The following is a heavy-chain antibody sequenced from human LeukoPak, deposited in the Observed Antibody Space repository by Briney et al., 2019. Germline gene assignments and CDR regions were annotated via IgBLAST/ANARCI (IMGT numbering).Heavy chain of an antibody. CDR2: ISSNGGST. D-gene: IGHD3-10*01. CDR1: GFTFSSYA. CDR3: ARDLDGSGTFGY. Sequence: SGGSLRLSCAASGFTFSSYAMHWVRQAPGKGLEYVSAISSNGGSTYYANSVKGRFTISRDNSKNTLYLQMRSLRAEDMAVYYCARDLDGSGTFGYWGQGTLVTVSS. J-gene: IGHJ4*02. V-gene: IGHV3-64*01.